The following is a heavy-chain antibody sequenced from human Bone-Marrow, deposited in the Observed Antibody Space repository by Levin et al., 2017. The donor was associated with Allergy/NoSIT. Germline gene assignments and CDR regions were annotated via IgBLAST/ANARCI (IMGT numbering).Heavy chain of an antibody. CDR1: GFIFDDYA. CDR2: ISWSSSVI. Sequence: SLRLSCTASGFIFDDYAMHWVRLSPGKGLEWVSGISWSSSVIAYAASVKGRFTISRDNVKKSVYLEMSNLKTEDTALYYCAKAKTNSGFVVGFDSWGQGTRVIVSP. CDR3: AKAKTNSGFVVGFDS. D-gene: IGHD6-19*01. V-gene: IGHV3-9*01. J-gene: IGHJ4*02.